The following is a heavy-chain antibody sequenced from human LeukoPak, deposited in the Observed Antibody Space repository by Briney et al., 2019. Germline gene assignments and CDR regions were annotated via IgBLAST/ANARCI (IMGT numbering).Heavy chain of an antibody. CDR1: GYTFTGYY. Sequence: ASVKVSCEASGYTFTGYYMHWVRQAPGQGLEWMGWINPNSGGTNYAQKFQGRVTMTRDTSISTAYMELSRLRSDDTAVYYCARDLSGQNLFDPWGQGSLVTVSS. CDR3: ARDLSGQNLFDP. D-gene: IGHD5-12*01. J-gene: IGHJ5*02. CDR2: INPNSGGT. V-gene: IGHV1-2*02.